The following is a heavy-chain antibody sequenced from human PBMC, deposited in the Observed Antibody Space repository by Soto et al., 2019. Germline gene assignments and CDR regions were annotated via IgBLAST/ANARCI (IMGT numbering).Heavy chain of an antibody. V-gene: IGHV3-23*01. CDR1: GFTFSSFA. CDR2: VSADGVSS. J-gene: IGHJ4*02. CDR3: AKTRQAPVGTHFFDL. Sequence: QLLESGGGLVQPGGSLRLSCEGSGFTFSSFAMGWVRQAPGKGLEWLSSVSADGVSSFSADSVRGRFRVSRDNSKNTLFLQRRFLRVEDTAVYYCAKTRQAPVGTHFFDLWGQGTQVTVSS.